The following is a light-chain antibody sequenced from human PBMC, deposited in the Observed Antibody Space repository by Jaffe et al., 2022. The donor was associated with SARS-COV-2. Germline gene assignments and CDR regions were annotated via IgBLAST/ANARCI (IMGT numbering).Light chain of an antibody. J-gene: IGKJ1*01. CDR1: QSISSY. V-gene: IGKV1-39*01. Sequence: DIQMTQSPSSLSASVGDRVTITCRASQSISSYLNWYQQKPGKAPKVLIFIASSLQSGVPSRFSGSGSGTDFTLSISSLQPEDFATYYCQQGYSTPWTFGQGTKVEIK. CDR3: QQGYSTPWT. CDR2: IAS.